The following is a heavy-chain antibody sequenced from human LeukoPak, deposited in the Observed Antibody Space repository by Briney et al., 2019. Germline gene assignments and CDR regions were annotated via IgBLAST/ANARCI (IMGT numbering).Heavy chain of an antibody. Sequence: ASVKVSCKVAGYTLTELSMHLVRQAPGKGFEWMGRFDPEDGETIYAQKFQGRVTMTEDTSTDTAYMELSSLRSEDTAVYYCTREVLVRGERYHGMGVWGQRTTVTVSS. CDR1: GYTLTELS. V-gene: IGHV1-24*01. D-gene: IGHD3-10*01. CDR3: TREVLVRGERYHGMGV. CDR2: FDPEDGET. J-gene: IGHJ6*02.